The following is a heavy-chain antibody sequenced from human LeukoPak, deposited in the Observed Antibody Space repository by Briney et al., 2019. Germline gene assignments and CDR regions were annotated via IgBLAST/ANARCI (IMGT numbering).Heavy chain of an antibody. D-gene: IGHD3-10*01. J-gene: IGHJ6*04. CDR1: GGSISSYY. CDR3: AREGRFGEKDV. CDR2: IYTSGST. V-gene: IGHV4-4*07. Sequence: SETLSLTCTVSGGSISSYYWSWIRQPAGKGLEWIGRIYTSGSTNYNPSLKSRVTISVDKSKNQFSLKLSSVTAADTAVYYCAREGRFGEKDVWGKGTTVTVSS.